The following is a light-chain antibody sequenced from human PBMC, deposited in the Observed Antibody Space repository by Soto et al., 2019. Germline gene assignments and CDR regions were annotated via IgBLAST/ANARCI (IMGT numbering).Light chain of an antibody. J-gene: IGKJ4*01. Sequence: EIVMTQSPATLSVSPGERVTLSCRASQSVSSRLAWYQQKPGQSPRLLIYGASTRATGIPARFSGSGSGTELTLTISSLQSEDFGVYYCQQRSNWPPAFTFGGGTKVAIK. V-gene: IGKV3-15*01. CDR3: QQRSNWPPAFT. CDR1: QSVSSR. CDR2: GAS.